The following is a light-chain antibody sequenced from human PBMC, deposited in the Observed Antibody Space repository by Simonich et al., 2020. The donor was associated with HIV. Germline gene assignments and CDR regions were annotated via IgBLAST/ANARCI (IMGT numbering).Light chain of an antibody. J-gene: IGKJ2*01. CDR1: QIISRW. CDR2: KAS. V-gene: IGKV1-5*03. CDR3: LQYNTYS. Sequence: DIQMTQSPSTLSASVGDRVTITCRASQIISRWLAWYQQKPGKAPKLLIYKASSLETGVPARFSGSGSGTEFTLTISSLQPDDFATYYCLQYNTYSFGQGTKLDIK.